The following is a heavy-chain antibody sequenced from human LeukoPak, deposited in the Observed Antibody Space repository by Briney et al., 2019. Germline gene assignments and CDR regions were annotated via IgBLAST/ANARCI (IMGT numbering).Heavy chain of an antibody. J-gene: IGHJ4*02. V-gene: IGHV1-18*01. D-gene: IGHD6-13*01. CDR3: ARALLYSTSGPQFDY. CDR1: GYTFTSYG. Sequence: ASVKVSCKASGYTFTSYGISWVRQAPGQGLEWMGWISAYNGNTNYAQKLQGRVTMTTDTSTSTAYMELRSLRSDDTAVYYCARALLYSTSGPQFDYWGQGTLVTVSS. CDR2: ISAYNGNT.